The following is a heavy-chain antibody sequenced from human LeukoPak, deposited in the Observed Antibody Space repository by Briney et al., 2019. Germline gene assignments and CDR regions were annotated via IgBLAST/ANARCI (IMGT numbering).Heavy chain of an antibody. D-gene: IGHD6-13*01. CDR3: ARARGAAAGTNFDY. CDR1: GGSISGSSYY. Sequence: NTSETLSLTCTVSGGSISGSSYYWGWIRQPPGKGLEWIGYIYYSGSTYYNPSLKSRVTISVDTSKNQFSLKLRSVTAADTAVYYCARARGAAAGTNFDYWGQGTLVTVSS. J-gene: IGHJ4*02. CDR2: IYYSGST. V-gene: IGHV4-30-4*08.